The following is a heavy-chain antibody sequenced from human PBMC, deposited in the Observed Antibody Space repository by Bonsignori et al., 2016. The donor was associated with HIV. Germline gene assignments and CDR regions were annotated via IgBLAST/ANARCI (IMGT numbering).Heavy chain of an antibody. V-gene: IGHV3-21*01. CDR3: ARAVGMGYYYYYMDV. J-gene: IGHJ6*03. CDR2: ISSSTSYI. D-gene: IGHD2-21*01. Sequence: VRQMPGKGLEWVSSISSSTSYIYYADSVKGRFTISRDNAKNSLYLQMNSLRAEDTAVYYCARAVGMGYYYYYMDVWGKGTTVTVSS.